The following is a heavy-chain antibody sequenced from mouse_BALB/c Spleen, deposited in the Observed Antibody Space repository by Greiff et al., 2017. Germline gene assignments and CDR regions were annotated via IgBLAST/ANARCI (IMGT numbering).Heavy chain of an antibody. D-gene: IGHD2-4*01. CDR2: ISYDGSN. Sequence: EVKLMESGPGLVKPSQSLSLTCSVTGYSITSGYYWNWIRQFPGNKLEWMGYISYDGSNNYNPSLKNRISITRDTSTNQFFLKLNSVTTEDTATYYCARGYDYDWWYFDVWGAGTTVTVSS. CDR3: ARGYDYDWWYFDV. V-gene: IGHV3-6*02. CDR1: GYSITSGYY. J-gene: IGHJ1*01.